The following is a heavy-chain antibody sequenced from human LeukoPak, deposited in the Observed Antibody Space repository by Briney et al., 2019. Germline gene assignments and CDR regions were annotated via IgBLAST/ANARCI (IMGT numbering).Heavy chain of an antibody. CDR3: ARGQYNDGLSY. CDR1: GFTFSAYW. D-gene: IGHD3-3*01. CDR2: IKPDGSEK. V-gene: IGHV3-7*03. Sequence: GGSLRLSCAASGFTFSAYWMTWVRQAPGKGLEWVAIIKPDGSEKYYVDSVKGRFTISRDNAENSLFLQMNGLRPEDTAVFYCARGQYNDGLSYWGQGTLVTVSS. J-gene: IGHJ4*02.